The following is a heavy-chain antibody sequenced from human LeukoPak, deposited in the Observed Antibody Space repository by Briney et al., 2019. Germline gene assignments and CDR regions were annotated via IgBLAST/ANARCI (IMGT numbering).Heavy chain of an antibody. Sequence: GGSLRLSCAASGFTFNSYAMSWVRQAPGRGLEWVSVISGSGGGTYYADSVKGRFTISRDSSKGTLFLQMNSLRAEDTAVYYCARLXYXVLXAYYQYYFDYWGQGTLVTVSS. CDR2: ISGSGGGT. CDR1: GFTFNSYA. CDR3: ARLXYXVLXAYYQYYFDY. V-gene: IGHV3-23*01. J-gene: IGHJ4*02. D-gene: IGHD3-9*01.